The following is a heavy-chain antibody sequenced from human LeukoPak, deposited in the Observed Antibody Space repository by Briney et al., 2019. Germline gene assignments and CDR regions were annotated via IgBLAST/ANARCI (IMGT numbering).Heavy chain of an antibody. V-gene: IGHV4-59*01. J-gene: IGHJ6*03. Sequence: SETLSLTCSVSGGSTSSYYWSWIRQPPGKGLEWIGYIFYTGSTNYNPSLKTRVSISLDTSTNQFSLNLISVTAADTAVYYCARGSDYYYYIDVWGKGTTVTVSS. CDR3: ARGSDYYYYIDV. D-gene: IGHD6-25*01. CDR1: GGSTSSYY. CDR2: IFYTGST.